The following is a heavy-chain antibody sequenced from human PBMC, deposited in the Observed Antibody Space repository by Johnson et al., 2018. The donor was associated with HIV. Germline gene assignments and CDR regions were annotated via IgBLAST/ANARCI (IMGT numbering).Heavy chain of an antibody. Sequence: QVQLVESGGGVVQPGRSLRLSCAASGFSVSSYFMRWVRQAPGKGLEWVAVISSDGSNKYYADSVKGRFTISRDHSKNTLYLQMNSLRGEDTAVYYCVRREIGENDDFAIDIWGQGTMGTVSS. CDR3: VRREIGENDDFAIDI. V-gene: IGHV3-30*03. J-gene: IGHJ3*02. D-gene: IGHD1-1*01. CDR2: ISSDGSNK. CDR1: GFSVSSYF.